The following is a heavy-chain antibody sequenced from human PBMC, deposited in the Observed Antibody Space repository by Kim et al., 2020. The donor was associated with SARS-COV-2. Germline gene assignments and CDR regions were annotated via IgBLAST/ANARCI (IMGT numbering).Heavy chain of an antibody. CDR1: GFTFSNAW. D-gene: IGHD1-26*01. V-gene: IGHV3-15*01. Sequence: GGSLRLSCAASGFTFSNAWMSWVRQAPGKGLEWVGRIKSKTDGGTTDYAAPVKGRFTISRDDSKNTLYLQMNSLKTEDTAVYYCTTRELRHDYFDYWGQGTLVTVSS. CDR2: IKSKTDGGTT. J-gene: IGHJ4*02. CDR3: TTRELRHDYFDY.